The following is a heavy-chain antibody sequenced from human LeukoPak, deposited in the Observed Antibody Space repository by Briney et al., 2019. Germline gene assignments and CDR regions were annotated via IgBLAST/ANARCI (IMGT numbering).Heavy chain of an antibody. CDR2: IKSKTDGGTT. V-gene: IGHV3-15*01. D-gene: IGHD3-10*01. J-gene: IGHJ4*02. CDR3: TTDPTEGVDYFDY. CDR1: GFTFSNHA. Sequence: GGSLRLSCAASGFTFSNHAMSWVRQAPGKGLEWVGRIKSKTDGGTTDYAAPVKGRFTISRDDSKNTLYLQMNSLKTEDTAVYYCTTDPTEGVDYFDYWGQGTLVTVSS.